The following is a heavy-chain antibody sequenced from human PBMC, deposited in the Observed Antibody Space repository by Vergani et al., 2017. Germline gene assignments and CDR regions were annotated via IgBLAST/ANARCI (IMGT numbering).Heavy chain of an antibody. Sequence: QVQLQQWGAGLLKPSETLSLTCAVYGGSFSGYSWSWIRQPPGKGLEWIGYIYHSGSTYYNPSLKSRVTISVDRSKNQFSLKLSSVTAADTAVYYCARSSWGSYRYVDYWGQGTLVTVSS. CDR1: GGSFSGYS. CDR3: ARSSWGSYRYVDY. CDR2: IYHSGST. D-gene: IGHD3-16*02. V-gene: IGHV4-34*01. J-gene: IGHJ4*02.